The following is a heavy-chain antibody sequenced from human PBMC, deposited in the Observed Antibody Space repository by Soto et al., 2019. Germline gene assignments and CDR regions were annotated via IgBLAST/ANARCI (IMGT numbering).Heavy chain of an antibody. CDR2: IYCDDDK. J-gene: IGHJ4*02. V-gene: IGHV2-5*02. CDR3: AHSRYSRSSFDY. D-gene: IGHD6-6*01. CDR1: GFSLTSNDVG. Sequence: SGPTLVNPTQTLTLTCTFSGFSLTSNDVGVGWIRQPPGKALEWLALIYCDDDKRYSPSLKSRLTITKDTSKNQVVLRMTNMDPVDTATYYCAHSRYSRSSFDYWGQRTLVTVPP.